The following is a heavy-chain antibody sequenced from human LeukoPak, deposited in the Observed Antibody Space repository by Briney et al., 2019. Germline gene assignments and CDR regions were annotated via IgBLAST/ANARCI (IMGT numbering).Heavy chain of an antibody. CDR2: ISNGGGST. Sequence: GGSLGLSCTASGFTFTNSAMSWVRLAPGKGLEWVSTISNGGGSTYYADSVKGRFTISRDNSKNTLYLQMNSLRAEDTAVYYCAKGGYSGIYYSYFEYWGQGTLVTVSS. CDR3: AKGGYSGIYYSYFEY. D-gene: IGHD1-26*01. V-gene: IGHV3-23*01. CDR1: GFTFTNSA. J-gene: IGHJ4*02.